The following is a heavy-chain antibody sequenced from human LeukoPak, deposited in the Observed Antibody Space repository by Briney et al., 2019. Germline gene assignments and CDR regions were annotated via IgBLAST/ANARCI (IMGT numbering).Heavy chain of an antibody. Sequence: SQTLSLTCTVSGGSISSGGYYWSWIRQPPGKGLEWIGSIYHSGSTYYNPSLKSRVTISVDRSKNQFSLKLSSVTAADTAVYYCARGAQSSALLSLSYYYYMDVWGKGTTVTVSS. D-gene: IGHD2-15*01. CDR3: ARGAQSSALLSLSYYYYMDV. CDR2: IYHSGST. CDR1: GGSISSGGYY. V-gene: IGHV4-30-2*01. J-gene: IGHJ6*03.